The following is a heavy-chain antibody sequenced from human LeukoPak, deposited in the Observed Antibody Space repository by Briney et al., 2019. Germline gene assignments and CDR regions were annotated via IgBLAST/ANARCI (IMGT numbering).Heavy chain of an antibody. V-gene: IGHV1-2*02. CDR3: ARSLGYSYDMAAGH. CDR1: GYTFTGYY. CDR2: INPNSGGT. D-gene: IGHD5-18*01. J-gene: IGHJ4*02. Sequence: GASVKVSCKASGYTFTGYYMHWVRQAPGQGLEWMGWINPNSGGTNYAQKFQGRVTMTGDTSISTAYMELSRLRSDDTAVYYCARSLGYSYDMAAGHWGQGTLVTVSS.